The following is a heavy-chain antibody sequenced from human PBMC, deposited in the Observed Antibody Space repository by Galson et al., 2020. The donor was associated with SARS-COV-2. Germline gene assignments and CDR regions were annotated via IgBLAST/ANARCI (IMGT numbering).Heavy chain of an antibody. CDR2: ISYDGSNK. V-gene: IGHV3-30*03. D-gene: IGHD3-10*01. CDR3: AGELLVYYGMDV. Sequence: TGGSLRLSCAASGFTFSSYGMHWVRQAPGKGLEWVAVISYDGSNKYYADSVKGRFTISRDNSKNTLYLQMNSLRAEDTAVYYCAGELLVYYGMDVWGQGTTVTVSS. CDR1: GFTFSSYG. J-gene: IGHJ6*02.